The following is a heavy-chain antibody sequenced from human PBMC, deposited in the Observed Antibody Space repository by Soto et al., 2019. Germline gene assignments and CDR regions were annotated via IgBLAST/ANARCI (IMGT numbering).Heavy chain of an antibody. J-gene: IGHJ6*02. CDR2: IYPSDSYT. D-gene: IGHD3-10*01. CDR3: SITMVRGVISPPAYYYYYGMDV. CDR1: GYSFTSYW. Sequence: GESLKISCKGSGYSFTSYWIGWVRQMPGKGLEWMGIIYPSDSYTNYSPSFQGHVTISADKSISTAYLQWSSLKASDTAMYYCSITMVRGVISPPAYYYYYGMDVWGQGTTVTVSS. V-gene: IGHV5-10-1*01.